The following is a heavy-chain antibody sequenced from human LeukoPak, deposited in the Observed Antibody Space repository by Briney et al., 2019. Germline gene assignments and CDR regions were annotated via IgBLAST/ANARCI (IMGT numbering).Heavy chain of an antibody. CDR3: AIGGAAADFYFDY. CDR2: IIPILGIA. CDR1: GGTFSSYA. V-gene: IGHV1-69*04. Sequence: SVKVSCKASGGTFSSYAISWVRQAPGQGLEWMGRIIPILGIANYAQKFQGRVTITADKSTSTAYMELSSLRSEDTAVYYCAIGGAAADFYFDYWGQGTLVTVSS. D-gene: IGHD6-13*01. J-gene: IGHJ4*02.